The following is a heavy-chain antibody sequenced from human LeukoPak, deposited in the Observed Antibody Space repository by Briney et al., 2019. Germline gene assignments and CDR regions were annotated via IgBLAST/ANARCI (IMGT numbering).Heavy chain of an antibody. Sequence: SQTLSLTCAITGDSVSSNSVTWNWIRQSPSRGLEWLGRTYYRSTWYNDYAVSVRGRITVNPDTSKNQFSLHLNSVTPEDTAVYYCARRLTQYDCFDPWGQGILVTVSS. V-gene: IGHV6-1*01. J-gene: IGHJ5*02. D-gene: IGHD2-2*01. CDR2: TYYRSTWYN. CDR1: GDSVSSNSVT. CDR3: ARRLTQYDCFDP.